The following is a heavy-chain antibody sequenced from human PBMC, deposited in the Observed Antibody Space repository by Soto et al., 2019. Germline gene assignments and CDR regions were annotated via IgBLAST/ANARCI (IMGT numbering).Heavy chain of an antibody. CDR1: GYTFTSYA. J-gene: IGHJ4*02. V-gene: IGHV1-3*01. Sequence: GASVEVSCKASGYTFTSYAMHWVRQAPGQRLEWMGWINAGNGNTKYSQKFQGRVTITRDTSASTAYMELSSLRSEDTAVYYCARGLGLYYFDYWGQGTLVTVSS. D-gene: IGHD1-26*01. CDR2: INAGNGNT. CDR3: ARGLGLYYFDY.